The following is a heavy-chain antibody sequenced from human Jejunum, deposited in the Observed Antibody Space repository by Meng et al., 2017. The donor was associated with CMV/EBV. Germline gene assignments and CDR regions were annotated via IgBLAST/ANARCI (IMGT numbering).Heavy chain of an antibody. CDR1: GFSFGSYG. J-gene: IGHJ1*01. CDR3: ARSTGRGYSITVIPE. Sequence: SGFSFGSYGMYWVRQAPGKGLEWVALIWYDGTTKYYADSVKGRFTISRDNSRNTLYLQMNSLRAEDTALYYCARSTGRGYSITVIPEWGQGTLVTVSS. CDR2: IWYDGTTK. D-gene: IGHD2-21*01. V-gene: IGHV3-33*07.